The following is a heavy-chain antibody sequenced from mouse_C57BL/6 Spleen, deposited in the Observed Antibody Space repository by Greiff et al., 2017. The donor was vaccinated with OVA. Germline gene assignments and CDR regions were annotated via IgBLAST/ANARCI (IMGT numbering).Heavy chain of an antibody. D-gene: IGHD1-1*01. CDR1: GYSFTGYY. CDR3: ARSGHYYGSSDY. J-gene: IGHJ2*01. V-gene: IGHV1-42*01. Sequence: EVQLQQSGPELVKPGASVKISCKASGYSFTGYYMNWVKQSPEKSLEWIGEINPSTGGTTYNQKFKAKATLTVDKSSSTAYMQLKRLTSEYSAVYYCARSGHYYGSSDYWGQGTTLTVSS. CDR2: INPSTGGT.